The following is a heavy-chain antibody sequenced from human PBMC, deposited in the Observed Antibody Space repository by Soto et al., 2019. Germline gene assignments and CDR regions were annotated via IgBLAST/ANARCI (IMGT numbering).Heavy chain of an antibody. CDR3: TREEVAYYDSGSYNWFDP. CDR1: GVSISSGAYY. V-gene: IGHV4-31*03. D-gene: IGHD3-10*01. J-gene: IGHJ5*02. CDR2: IYYSGST. Sequence: SETLSLTCTVSGVSISSGAYYWSWIRQLPGKGLEWIGYIYYSGSTYYNPSLKSRVTISLDTSKNQFSLTLSSVTAADTAVYYCTREEVAYYDSGSYNWFDPWGPGTLVTVSS.